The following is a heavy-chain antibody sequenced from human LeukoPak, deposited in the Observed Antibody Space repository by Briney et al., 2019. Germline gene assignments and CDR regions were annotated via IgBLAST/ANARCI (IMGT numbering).Heavy chain of an antibody. CDR1: GGTFSSYA. D-gene: IGHD4-23*01. V-gene: IGHV1-69*13. CDR2: IIPIFGTA. Sequence: ASVKVSCKASGGTFSSYAISWVRQAPGQGLEWMGGIIPIFGTANYAQKFQGRVTITADESTSTAYMELSSLRSEDTAVYYCFTTVVTRDDAFDIWGQGTMVTVSS. CDR3: FTTVVTRDDAFDI. J-gene: IGHJ3*02.